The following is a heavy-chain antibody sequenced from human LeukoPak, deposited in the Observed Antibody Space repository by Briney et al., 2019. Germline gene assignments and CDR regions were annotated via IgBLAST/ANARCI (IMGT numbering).Heavy chain of an antibody. CDR1: GFTFSSYG. Sequence: GRSLRLSCAASGFTFSSYGMHWVRQAPGKGLEWVAIIWYDGSNKYYADSVKGRFTISRDNSKNTLYLQMNSLRAEDTAVYYCAGGRLSDYYYGMDVWGQGTTVTVSS. CDR2: IWYDGSNK. V-gene: IGHV3-33*01. CDR3: AGGRLSDYYYGMDV. J-gene: IGHJ6*02. D-gene: IGHD3-16*02.